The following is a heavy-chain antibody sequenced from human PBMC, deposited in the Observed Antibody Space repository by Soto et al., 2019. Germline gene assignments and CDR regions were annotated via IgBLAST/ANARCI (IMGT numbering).Heavy chain of an antibody. CDR1: GYTFTSYD. D-gene: IGHD4-17*01. CDR3: TRDRLTLTTSLIFDY. Sequence: ASVKVSCKASGYTFTSYDINWVRQATGQGLEWMGWMNPNSGNTGYAQKFQGRVTMTTDTSTSTVYMELRDLRSDDTAVYYCTRDRLTLTTSLIFDYWGQGTLVTVSS. J-gene: IGHJ4*02. CDR2: MNPNSGNT. V-gene: IGHV1-8*01.